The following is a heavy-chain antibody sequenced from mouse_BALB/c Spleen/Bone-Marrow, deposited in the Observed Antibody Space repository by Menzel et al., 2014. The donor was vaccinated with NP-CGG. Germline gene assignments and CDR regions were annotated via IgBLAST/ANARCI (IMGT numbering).Heavy chain of an antibody. D-gene: IGHD1-1*01. CDR1: GFHIKDTY. CDR3: ARYYDGYYFDY. V-gene: IGHV14-3*02. J-gene: IGHJ2*01. CDR2: IAPANGNT. Sequence: VPLQQSGAALVKPGASVKLSCPASGFHIKDTYMHWVMERPEQGLEWIGRIAPANGNTKYYPKFQGKATITADTSSNTAYLQLSRRTAEDTAVYDCARYYDGYYFDYWGQGTTLTVAS.